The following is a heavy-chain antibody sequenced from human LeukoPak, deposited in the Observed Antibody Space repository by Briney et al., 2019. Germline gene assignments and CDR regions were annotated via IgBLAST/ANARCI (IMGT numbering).Heavy chain of an antibody. CDR1: GFTFSSYG. Sequence: GGSLRLSCAASGFTFSSYGMHWVRQAPGKGLEWVAVIWYDGSNKYYADSVKGRFTISRDNSKNTLYLQMNSLRAEDTAVYYCARGNVDTAMVPYFDYWGQGTLVTVSS. CDR2: IWYDGSNK. D-gene: IGHD5-18*01. J-gene: IGHJ4*02. V-gene: IGHV3-33*01. CDR3: ARGNVDTAMVPYFDY.